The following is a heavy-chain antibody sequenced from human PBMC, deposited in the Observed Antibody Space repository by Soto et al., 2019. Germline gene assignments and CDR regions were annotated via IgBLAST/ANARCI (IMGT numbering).Heavy chain of an antibody. V-gene: IGHV3-23*01. D-gene: IGHD3-10*01. CDR2: FRSGGDDDTT. CDR1: GFTFSSYS. J-gene: IGHJ4*02. Sequence: GGSLRLSCAASGFTFSSYSMSWVRQASGKGLEWVSGFRSGGDDDTTYYADSVRGRFTISRDNSKNTLFLQMNSLRAEDTAIYYCAKKVNSGSGSQFFDYWRQGTLVTVSS. CDR3: AKKVNSGSGSQFFDY.